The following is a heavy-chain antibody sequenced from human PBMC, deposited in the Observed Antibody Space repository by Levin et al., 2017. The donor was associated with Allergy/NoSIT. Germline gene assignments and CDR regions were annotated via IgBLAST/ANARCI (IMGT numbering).Heavy chain of an antibody. Sequence: ASVKVSCKASGYTFTSYGISWVRQAPGQGLEWMGWISAYNGNTNYAQKLQGRVTMTTDTSTSTAYMELRSLRSDDTAVYYCAREPYCSSTSCYHWFDPWGQGTLVTVSS. D-gene: IGHD2-2*01. CDR1: GYTFTSYG. V-gene: IGHV1-18*01. J-gene: IGHJ5*02. CDR2: ISAYNGNT. CDR3: AREPYCSSTSCYHWFDP.